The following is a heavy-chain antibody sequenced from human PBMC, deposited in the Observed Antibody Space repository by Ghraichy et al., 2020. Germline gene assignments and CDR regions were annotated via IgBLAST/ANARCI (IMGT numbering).Heavy chain of an antibody. J-gene: IGHJ6*02. V-gene: IGHV3-7*01. Sequence: GGSLRLSCAVSGFTFSSYWMSWVRQVPGKGLEWVASIKEDGSDKSYVDSLRGRFTISRDNAKNSLYLQMSSLRAEDTAVYYCARRFVVPGASGWGYGMDVWGQGTTVTVSS. CDR1: GFTFSSYW. CDR2: IKEDGSDK. CDR3: ARRFVVPGASGWGYGMDV. D-gene: IGHD2-2*01.